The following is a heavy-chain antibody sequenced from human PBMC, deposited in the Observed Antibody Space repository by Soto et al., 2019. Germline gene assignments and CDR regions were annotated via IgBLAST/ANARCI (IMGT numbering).Heavy chain of an antibody. CDR2: IIPIFGTA. Sequence: GASVKVSCKASGGTFSSYAISWVRQAPGQGLEWMGGIIPIFGTANYAQKFQGRVTITADESTSTAYMELSSLRSEDTAVYYCARGGSYRHGAGNWFDPWGHGTLVTVSS. D-gene: IGHD3-16*02. CDR3: ARGGSYRHGAGNWFDP. V-gene: IGHV1-69*13. J-gene: IGHJ5*02. CDR1: GGTFSSYA.